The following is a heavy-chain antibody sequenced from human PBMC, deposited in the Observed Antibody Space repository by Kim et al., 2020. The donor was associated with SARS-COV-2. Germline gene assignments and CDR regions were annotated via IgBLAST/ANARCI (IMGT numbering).Heavy chain of an antibody. Sequence: PSFQGQVTISADKSISTAYLQWSSLKASDTAMYYCARRGYGYNYYGMDVWGQGTTVTVSS. CDR3: ARRGYGYNYYGMDV. J-gene: IGHJ6*02. D-gene: IGHD5-18*01. V-gene: IGHV5-51*01.